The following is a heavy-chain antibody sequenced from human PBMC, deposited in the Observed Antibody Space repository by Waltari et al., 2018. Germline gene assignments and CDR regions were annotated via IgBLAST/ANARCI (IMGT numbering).Heavy chain of an antibody. CDR3: AGIRRGYWFFDL. CDR1: GFTFTTYS. D-gene: IGHD3-10*01. CDR2: ISSSSDWI. V-gene: IGHV3-48*04. J-gene: IGHJ2*01. Sequence: DVQLVESGGGLVQPGGSLRLSCAASGFTFTTYSMNWVRQGPGKGLEWIAYISSSSDWIYSADSVKGRFTISRDNAKNSVYLQMNSLRADDTAVYYCAGIRRGYWFFDLWGRGTLVTVSS.